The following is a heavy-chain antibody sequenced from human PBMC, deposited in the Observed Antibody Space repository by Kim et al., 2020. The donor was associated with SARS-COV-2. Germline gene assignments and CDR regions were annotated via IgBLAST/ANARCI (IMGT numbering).Heavy chain of an antibody. CDR3: ARRVSGSVYGMDV. Sequence: TPSFQGQVTISADKSISTAYLQWSSLKASDTAMYYCARRVSGSVYGMDVWGQGTTVTVSS. D-gene: IGHD1-26*01. V-gene: IGHV5-51*01. J-gene: IGHJ6*02.